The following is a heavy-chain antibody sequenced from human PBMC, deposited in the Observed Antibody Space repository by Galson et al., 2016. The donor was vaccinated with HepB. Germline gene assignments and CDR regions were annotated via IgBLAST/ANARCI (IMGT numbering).Heavy chain of an antibody. V-gene: IGHV5-51*01. Sequence: QSGAEVKKPGESLKISCKASGNSFTSHWIGWVRQMPGKGLEWMGIIHAADSHTKSRPSLQGHITISTDKSINTAYLQWSSLRASDTAMYYCASAVNGLFWFDPWGQGTLVTVSS. CDR1: GNSFTSHW. J-gene: IGHJ5*02. CDR3: ASAVNGLFWFDP. D-gene: IGHD3-9*01. CDR2: IHAADSHT.